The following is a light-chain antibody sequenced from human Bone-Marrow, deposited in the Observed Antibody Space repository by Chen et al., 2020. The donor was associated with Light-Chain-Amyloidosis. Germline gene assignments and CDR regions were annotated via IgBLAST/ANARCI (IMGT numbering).Light chain of an antibody. CDR3: QQYGTSPLT. J-gene: IGKJ4*01. CDR1: QTISSNY. CDR2: GSS. V-gene: IGKV3-20*01. Sequence: EIVLTQSPGTLSFSPGEGDNLSCRASQTISSNYLTCYQQKFGQAPRLLIYGSSSRATGIPDRFTSSGSGTDFTLTINRLEPEDVAMYYCQQYGTSPLTFGGGTKVEIK.